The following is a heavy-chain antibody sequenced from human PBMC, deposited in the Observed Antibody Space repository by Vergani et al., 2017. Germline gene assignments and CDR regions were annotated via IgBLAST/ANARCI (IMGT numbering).Heavy chain of an antibody. D-gene: IGHD3-10*01. CDR3: ARVGVVRGVSYYYYYYGMDV. J-gene: IGHJ6*02. CDR1: GSSISSGDYY. Sequence: QVQLQESGPGLVKPSQTLSLTCTVSGSSISSGDYYWSWIRQPPGKGLEWIGYIFYSGSTYYNPSLKSRVTISVDTSKNQFSLKLSSVTAADTAVYYCARVGVVRGVSYYYYYYGMDVWGQGTTVTVSS. CDR2: IFYSGST. V-gene: IGHV4-30-4*08.